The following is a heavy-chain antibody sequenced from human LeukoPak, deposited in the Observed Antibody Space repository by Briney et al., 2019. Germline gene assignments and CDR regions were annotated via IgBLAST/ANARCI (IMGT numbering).Heavy chain of an antibody. CDR1: GGSISSGGYY. J-gene: IGHJ6*02. D-gene: IGHD5-12*01. Sequence: KTSETLSLTCTVSGGSISSGGYYWSWVRQHPGKGLEWIGYIYYSGNTYYNPSLKSRVTISVDTSKNQFSLKLSSVTAADTAVYYRARGVASHMGVWGQGTTVTVSS. V-gene: IGHV4-31*03. CDR2: IYYSGNT. CDR3: ARGVASHMGV.